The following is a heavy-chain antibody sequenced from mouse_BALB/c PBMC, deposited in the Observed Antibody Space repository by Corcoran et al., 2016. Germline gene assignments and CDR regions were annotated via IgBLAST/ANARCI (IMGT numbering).Heavy chain of an antibody. J-gene: IGHJ2*01. CDR2: INPYNGVT. CDR1: VYSFTGYT. D-gene: IGHD4-1*01. CDR3: AREVNWAYLDY. Sequence: EVQLQQSEPELVKPGASMKISCKASVYSFTGYTINWVKQTHGKNLEWIGLINPYNGVTSYNQKFKGKATLTVDKSSSTAYMELLSLTSEDSAVYYCAREVNWAYLDYWGQGTTLTVSS. V-gene: IGHV1-18*01.